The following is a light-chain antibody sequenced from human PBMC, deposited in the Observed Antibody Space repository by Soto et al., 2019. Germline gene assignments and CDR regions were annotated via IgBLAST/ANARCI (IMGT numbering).Light chain of an antibody. Sequence: SYELTQPLSVSVALGQTARITCGGNNIATKNVHWYQQKPGQAPVLVIYRIDSRPSGIPEGFSGSNSGNTATLTISRAQAGDEADYYCQVWDSSTPVIFGGGTKLTVL. CDR2: RID. V-gene: IGLV3-9*01. CDR3: QVWDSSTPVI. J-gene: IGLJ2*01. CDR1: NIATKN.